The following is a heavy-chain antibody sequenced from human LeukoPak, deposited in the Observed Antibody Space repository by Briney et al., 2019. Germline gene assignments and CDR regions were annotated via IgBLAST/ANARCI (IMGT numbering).Heavy chain of an antibody. V-gene: IGHV1-2*02. Sequence: ASVKVSCKACGYTFTGYYIHWVRQAPGQGLEWMGWINPSSGGTNYAQKFQGRVTMTRDTSITTVYMDLSSLRSDDTAVYYCARVTRIAIFGVINNRHHYWGQGTLVTVSS. J-gene: IGHJ4*02. CDR2: INPSSGGT. CDR3: ARVTRIAIFGVINNRHHY. D-gene: IGHD3-3*01. CDR1: GYTFTGYY.